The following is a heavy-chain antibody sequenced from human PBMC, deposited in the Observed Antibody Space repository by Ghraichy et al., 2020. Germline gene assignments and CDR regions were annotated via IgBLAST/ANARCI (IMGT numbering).Heavy chain of an antibody. Sequence: ESLNISCAASGFMFRTYAMSWVRQAPGKGLEWVSTISSSGETTYYADSVKGHFTISRDNSNNTLFLQTSSLRAEDSAVYYCAKEFVGGAVYYYGMDVWGQGTTVSVSS. CDR1: GFMFRTYA. CDR3: AKEFVGGAVYYYGMDV. J-gene: IGHJ6*02. V-gene: IGHV3-23*01. D-gene: IGHD3-16*01. CDR2: ISSSGETT.